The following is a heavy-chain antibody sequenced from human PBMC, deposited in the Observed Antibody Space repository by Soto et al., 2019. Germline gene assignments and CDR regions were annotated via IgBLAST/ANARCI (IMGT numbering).Heavy chain of an antibody. D-gene: IGHD2-15*01. CDR2: INPNSGGT. V-gene: IGHV1-2*02. CDR1: GYTFTGYY. J-gene: IGHJ6*02. CDR3: ARDAGYCSGGSFTCPRYGMDV. Sequence: ASVKVSCKASGYTFTGYYMHWVRQAPGQGLEWMGWINPNSGGTNYAQKFQGRVTMTRDTSISTAYMELSRLRSDDTAVYYCARDAGYCSGGSFTCPRYGMDVWGQGTTVTVSS.